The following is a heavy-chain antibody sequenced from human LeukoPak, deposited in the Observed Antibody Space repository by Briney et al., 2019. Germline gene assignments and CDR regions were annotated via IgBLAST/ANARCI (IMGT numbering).Heavy chain of an antibody. CDR2: IIPIVGTA. CDR3: AREPQGQQLPDAFDI. V-gene: IGHV1-69*01. CDR1: GGTFSSYA. J-gene: IGHJ3*02. Sequence: ASVKVSCKASGGTFSSYAISGVRHAPGQRLEWMGGIIPIVGTANKAQPSQVRVTTNADESASTAYMELSSLRSEDTAVYYCAREPQGQQLPDAFDIWGQGTMVTVSS. D-gene: IGHD6-13*01.